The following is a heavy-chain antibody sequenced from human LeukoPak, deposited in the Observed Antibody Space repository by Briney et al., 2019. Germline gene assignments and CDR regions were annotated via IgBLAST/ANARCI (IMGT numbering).Heavy chain of an antibody. V-gene: IGHV1-69*05. J-gene: IGHJ6*03. CDR2: IIPIFGTA. Sequence: SVKVSCKASGGTFSSYAISWVRQAPGQGLEWMGGIIPIFGTANYAQKFQGRVTITTDESTSTAYMELSSLRSEDTAVYYCAGCQLLSSDYHYYYMDVWGKGTTVTVSS. D-gene: IGHD2-2*01. CDR1: GGTFSSYA. CDR3: AGCQLLSSDYHYYYMDV.